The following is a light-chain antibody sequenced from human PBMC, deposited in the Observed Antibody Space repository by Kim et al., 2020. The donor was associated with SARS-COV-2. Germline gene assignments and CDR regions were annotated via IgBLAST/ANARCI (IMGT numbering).Light chain of an antibody. CDR2: GDK. CDR1: HSHLGTGYD. Sequence: RVTLSCGGDHSHLGTGYDVHWFQQLPGTAPKPHIYGDKNRPSGVPDRFSGSKSANSASLAIAGLQAEDEADYYCQSYDSVLSGYVFGSGTKVTVL. V-gene: IGLV1-40*01. J-gene: IGLJ1*01. CDR3: QSYDSVLSGYV.